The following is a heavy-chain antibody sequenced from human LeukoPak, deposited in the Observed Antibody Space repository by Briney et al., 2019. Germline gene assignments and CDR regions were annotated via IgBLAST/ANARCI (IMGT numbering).Heavy chain of an antibody. CDR2: ISPRSETE. V-gene: IGHV3-48*01. D-gene: IGHD4-11*01. J-gene: IGHJ4*02. CDR1: GFTFRNHG. CDR3: ARVEGPTVNTMYYDL. Sequence: GGSLRLSCVASGFTFRNHGMVWVRQAPGKGLEWLSYISPRSETENYADSVKDRFTISRDDAENSVYLHMNSLRAEDTAVYYCARVEGPTVNTMYYDLWGQGTLVTVSS.